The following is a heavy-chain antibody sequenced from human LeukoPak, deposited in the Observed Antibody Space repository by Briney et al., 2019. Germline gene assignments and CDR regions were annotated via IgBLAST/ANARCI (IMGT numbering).Heavy chain of an antibody. D-gene: IGHD3-10*01. Sequence: ASVKVSCKASGYTFTGYYMHWVRQAPGQGLEWMGRINPNSGGTNYAQKFQGRVTMTSDTSISTAYMELSRLRSDDTAVYYCASGHYYGSGSYDYWGQGTLVTVSS. V-gene: IGHV1-2*06. CDR1: GYTFTGYY. J-gene: IGHJ4*02. CDR2: INPNSGGT. CDR3: ASGHYYGSGSYDY.